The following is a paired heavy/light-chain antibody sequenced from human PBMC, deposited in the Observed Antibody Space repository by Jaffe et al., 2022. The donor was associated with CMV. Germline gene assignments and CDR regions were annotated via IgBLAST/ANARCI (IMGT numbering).Heavy chain of an antibody. CDR3: TTVEWIQLWLRKSDYYYMDV. CDR2: IKSKTDGGTT. V-gene: IGHV3-15*01. Sequence: EVQLVESGGGLVKPGGSLRLSCAASGFTFSNAWMSWVRQAPGKGLEWVGRIKSKTDGGTTDYAAPVKGRFTISRDDSKNTLYLQMNSLKTEDTAVYYCTTVEWIQLWLRKSDYYYMDVWGKGTTVTVSS. J-gene: IGHJ6*03. CDR1: GFTFSNAW. D-gene: IGHD5-18*01.
Light chain of an antibody. V-gene: IGLV3-19*01. CDR1: SLRSYY. Sequence: SSELTQDPAVSVALGQTVRITCQGDSLRSYYASWYQQKPGQAPVLVIYGKNNRPSGIPDRFSGSSSGNTASLTITGAQAEDEADYYCNSRDSSAPWVFGGGTKLTVL. J-gene: IGLJ3*02. CDR3: NSRDSSAPWV. CDR2: GKN.